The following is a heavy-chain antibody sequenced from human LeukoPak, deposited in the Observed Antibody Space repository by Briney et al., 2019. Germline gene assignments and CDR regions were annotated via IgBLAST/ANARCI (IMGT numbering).Heavy chain of an antibody. D-gene: IGHD2-15*01. V-gene: IGHV1-2*02. J-gene: IGHJ5*02. Sequence: ASVKVSCKASGYTFTGYYMHWVRQAPGQGLEWMGWINPNSGGTNYAQKFQGRVTMTRDTSISTAYMELSRLRSDDTAVYYCARCLVGAAVAGFDPWGQGTLATVSS. CDR1: GYTFTGYY. CDR2: INPNSGGT. CDR3: ARCLVGAAVAGFDP.